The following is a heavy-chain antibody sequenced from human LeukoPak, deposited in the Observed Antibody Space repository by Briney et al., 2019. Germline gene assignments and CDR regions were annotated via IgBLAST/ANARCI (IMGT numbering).Heavy chain of an antibody. Sequence: ASVKVSCKASGYTFTSYGISWVRQAPGQGLEWMGWISAYNGNTNYAQKLQGRVTMTTDTSTSTDYMELRGLRSDDTAVYYCARDEVDSSAATDYWGQGTLVTVSS. D-gene: IGHD3-22*01. V-gene: IGHV1-18*01. CDR1: GYTFTSYG. CDR2: ISAYNGNT. J-gene: IGHJ4*02. CDR3: ARDEVDSSAATDY.